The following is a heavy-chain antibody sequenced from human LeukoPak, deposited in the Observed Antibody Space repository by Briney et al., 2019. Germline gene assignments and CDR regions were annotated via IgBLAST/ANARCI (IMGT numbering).Heavy chain of an antibody. V-gene: IGHV3-21*04. CDR1: GFSVSSNY. J-gene: IGHJ3*02. Sequence: GGSLRLSCAASGFSVSSNYMSWVRQAPGKGLEWVSSISSSSSYIYYADSVKGRFTISRDNAKNSLYLQMNSLRAEDTAVYYCARVLSLYALRAFDIWGQGTMVTVSS. CDR3: ARVLSLYALRAFDI. CDR2: ISSSSSYI. D-gene: IGHD5/OR15-5a*01.